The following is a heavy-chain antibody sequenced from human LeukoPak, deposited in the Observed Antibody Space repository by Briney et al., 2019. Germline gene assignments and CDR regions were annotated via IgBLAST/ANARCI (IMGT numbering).Heavy chain of an antibody. CDR3: ARGLGSSQRETIFDY. CDR1: GFTFITYN. J-gene: IGHJ4*02. V-gene: IGHV3-48*01. D-gene: IGHD1-1*01. Sequence: GGSLRLSCAASGFTFITYNMNWVRQAPGKGLEWVSYISSSSSPIYYADSVKGRFTISRDNAKNSLYLQMNSLRAEDTAVYYCARGLGSSQRETIFDYWGQGTLVTVSS. CDR2: ISSSSSPI.